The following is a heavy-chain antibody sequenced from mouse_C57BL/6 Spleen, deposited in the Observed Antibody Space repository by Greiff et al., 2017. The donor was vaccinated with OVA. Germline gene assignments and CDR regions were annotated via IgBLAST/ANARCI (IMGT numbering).Heavy chain of an antibody. CDR3: ARATTVAYAMDY. CDR1: GYTFTSYW. J-gene: IGHJ4*01. CDR2: IDPSDSET. Sequence: VQLQQPGAELVRPGSSVKLSCKASGYTFTSYWMHWVKQRPIQGLEWIGNIDPSDSETHYNQKFKDKATLTVDKSSSTAYMQLSSLTSEDSAVYYCARATTVAYAMDYWGQGTSVTVSS. D-gene: IGHD1-1*01. V-gene: IGHV1-52*01.